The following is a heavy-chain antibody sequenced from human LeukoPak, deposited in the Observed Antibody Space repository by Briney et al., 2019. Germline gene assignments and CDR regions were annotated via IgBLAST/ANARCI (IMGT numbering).Heavy chain of an antibody. CDR2: ISGSGGST. D-gene: IGHD1-26*01. J-gene: IGHJ4*02. V-gene: IGHV3-23*01. CDR1: GFTFSSYA. CDR3: AKDKWELPTILDY. Sequence: GGSLRLSCAASGFTFSSYAMSWVRQAPGKGLEWVSAISGSGGSTYYADSVKGRFTIPRDNSKNTLYLQMNSLRAEDTAVYYCAKDKWELPTILDYWGQGTLVTVSS.